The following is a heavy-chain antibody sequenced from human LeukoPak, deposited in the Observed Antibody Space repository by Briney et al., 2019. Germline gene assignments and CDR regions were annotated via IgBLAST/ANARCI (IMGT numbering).Heavy chain of an antibody. Sequence: SETLSLTCTVSGGSINSYYWSWVRQPPGKGLEWIGYIYYSGSTNYNPSLKSRVTISVDTSKNQFSLRLSSVTAADTAVYYCARVTGYMTEDYFDYWGQGTLITVSS. J-gene: IGHJ4*02. D-gene: IGHD6-13*01. V-gene: IGHV4-59*01. CDR2: IYYSGST. CDR1: GGSINSYY. CDR3: ARVTGYMTEDYFDY.